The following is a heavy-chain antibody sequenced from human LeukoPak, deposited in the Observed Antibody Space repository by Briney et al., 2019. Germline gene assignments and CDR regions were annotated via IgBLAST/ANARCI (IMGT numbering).Heavy chain of an antibody. CDR3: ARESVYSGRYYAFDI. V-gene: IGHV4-61*05. D-gene: IGHD1-26*01. CDR1: GPSISSSSYY. Sequence: SETLSLTCTVSGPSISSSSYYWGWIRQPPGKGLEWIGYIYYSGSTNYNPSLKSRVTISVDMSKNQFSLKLSSVTAADTAVYYCARESVYSGRYYAFDIWGQGTMVTVSS. CDR2: IYYSGST. J-gene: IGHJ3*02.